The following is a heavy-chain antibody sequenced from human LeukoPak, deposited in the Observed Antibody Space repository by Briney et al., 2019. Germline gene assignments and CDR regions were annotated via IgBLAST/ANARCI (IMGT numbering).Heavy chain of an antibody. CDR3: ARVPYYDLWSGPGYFDY. CDR2: IYSGANT. CDR1: GFTVSDNY. D-gene: IGHD3-3*01. V-gene: IGHV3-66*01. Sequence: PGGSLRLSCAASGFTVSDNYMTWVRQAPVKGLEWVSVIYSGANTYYADSVKGRFTISRDNFENTLYLQMNSLRAEDTAVYYCARVPYYDLWSGPGYFDYWGQGTLVTVSS. J-gene: IGHJ4*02.